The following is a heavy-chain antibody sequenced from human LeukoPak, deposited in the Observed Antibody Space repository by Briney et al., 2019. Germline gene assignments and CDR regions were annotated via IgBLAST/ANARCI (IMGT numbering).Heavy chain of an antibody. J-gene: IGHJ6*03. Sequence: ASVKVSCKASGGTFSSYAISWVRQAPGQGLEWMGGIIPIFGTANYAQKFQGRVTITADESTSTAYMELSSLRSEDTAVYYCARGHSGYDLGQYYYYYMDVWGKGTTVTISS. D-gene: IGHD5-12*01. CDR1: GGTFSSYA. V-gene: IGHV1-69*13. CDR2: IIPIFGTA. CDR3: ARGHSGYDLGQYYYYYMDV.